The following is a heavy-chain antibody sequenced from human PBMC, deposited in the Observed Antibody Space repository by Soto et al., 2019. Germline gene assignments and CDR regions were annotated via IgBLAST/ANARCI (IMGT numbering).Heavy chain of an antibody. CDR1: GGTFSSYT. J-gene: IGHJ5*02. V-gene: IGHV1-69*02. CDR3: ARVGDYYGSGKEGDWFDP. Sequence: QVQLVQSGAEVKKPGSSVKVSCKASGGTFSSYTISWVRQAPGQGLEWMGRIIPILGIANYAQKFQGRVTITADKSTSTAYMELSSLRSEDTAVYYCARVGDYYGSGKEGDWFDPWGQGTLVTVSS. CDR2: IIPILGIA. D-gene: IGHD3-10*01.